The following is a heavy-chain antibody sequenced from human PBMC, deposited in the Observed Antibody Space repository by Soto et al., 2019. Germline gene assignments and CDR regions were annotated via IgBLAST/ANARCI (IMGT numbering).Heavy chain of an antibody. CDR3: ARGLREQYFDY. CDR2: INHSGST. J-gene: IGHJ4*02. CDR1: GGSFSGYY. Sequence: SETLSLTCAVYGGSFSGYYWSWIRQPPGKGLEWIGEINHSGSTNYNPPLKSRVTISVDTSKNQFSLKLSSVTAADTAVYYCARGLREQYFDYWGQGTLVTVSS. D-gene: IGHD1-26*01. V-gene: IGHV4-34*01.